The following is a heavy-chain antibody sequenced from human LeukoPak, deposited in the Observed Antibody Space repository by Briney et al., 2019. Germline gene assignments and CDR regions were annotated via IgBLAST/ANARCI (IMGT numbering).Heavy chain of an antibody. Sequence: GGSLRLSCAASGVTFRSSALHWVRQAPGKGLEWVAMISFDGSNKKYADYVKGRFTISRDNSKNTLYLQMNSLGAKETAKYHCAKEGGSGSYYPPDAFDVWGQGTMVTVSS. D-gene: IGHD1-26*01. J-gene: IGHJ3*01. CDR2: ISFDGSNK. CDR3: AKEGGSGSYYPPDAFDV. CDR1: GVTFRSSA. V-gene: IGHV3-30*04.